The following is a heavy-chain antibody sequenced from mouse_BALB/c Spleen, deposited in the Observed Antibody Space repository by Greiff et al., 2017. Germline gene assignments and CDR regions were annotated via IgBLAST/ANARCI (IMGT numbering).Heavy chain of an antibody. CDR2: INPDSSTI. CDR3: ARQGYDYDGGSAMDY. D-gene: IGHD2-4*01. V-gene: IGHV4-1*02. Sequence: DVHLVESGGGLVQPGGSLKLSCAASGFDFSRYWMSWVRQAPGKGLEWIGEINPDSSTINYTPSLKDKFIISRDNAKNTLYLQMSKVRSEDTALYYCARQGYDYDGGSAMDYWGQGTSVTVSS. J-gene: IGHJ4*01. CDR1: GFDFSRYW.